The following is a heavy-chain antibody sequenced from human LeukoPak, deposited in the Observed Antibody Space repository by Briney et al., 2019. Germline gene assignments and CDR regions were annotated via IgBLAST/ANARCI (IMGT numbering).Heavy chain of an antibody. D-gene: IGHD3-22*01. CDR3: ARDHRIESDGYYFVNELWYFDL. CDR2: INPTNEKT. CDR1: GYTFTSYG. V-gene: IGHV1-18*01. Sequence: ASVKVSCKASGYTFTSYGISWVRQAPGQGLEWMGWINPTNEKTKYSEKFQGRVTISRDTGASTVYMELSSVRSEDTAVYYCARDHRIESDGYYFVNELWYFDLWGRGTLVTVSS. J-gene: IGHJ2*01.